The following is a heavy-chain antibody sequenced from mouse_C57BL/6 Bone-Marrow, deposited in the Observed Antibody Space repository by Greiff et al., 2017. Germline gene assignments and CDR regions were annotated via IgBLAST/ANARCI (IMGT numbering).Heavy chain of an antibody. J-gene: IGHJ3*01. CDR2: IDPSDSYT. Sequence: QVQLKQSGAELVKPGASVKLSCKASGYTFTSYWMQWVKQRPGQGLEWIGEIDPSDSYTNYNQKFKGKATLTVDTSSSTAYMQLSSLTSEDSAVYYCAREKGNYDYDFAYWGQGTLVTVSA. D-gene: IGHD2-4*01. CDR3: AREKGNYDYDFAY. V-gene: IGHV1-50*01. CDR1: GYTFTSYW.